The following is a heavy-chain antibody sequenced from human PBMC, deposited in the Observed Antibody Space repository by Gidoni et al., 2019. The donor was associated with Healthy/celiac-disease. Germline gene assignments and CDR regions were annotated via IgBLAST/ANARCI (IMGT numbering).Heavy chain of an antibody. V-gene: IGHV3-20*01. Sequence: EVQLGASGGGVVRPGGSLRRSCAAAGFPCDAYGMSWVRQAPGKGLEWVSGINWNGGSTGYADSVKGRFTISRDNAKNSLYLQMNSLRAEDTALSHCARALYGDSNGMDVWGQGTTVTVSS. D-gene: IGHD4-17*01. J-gene: IGHJ6*02. CDR1: GFPCDAYG. CDR2: INWNGGST. CDR3: ARALYGDSNGMDV.